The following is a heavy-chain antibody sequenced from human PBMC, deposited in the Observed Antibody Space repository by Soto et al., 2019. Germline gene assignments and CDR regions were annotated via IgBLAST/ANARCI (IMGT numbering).Heavy chain of an antibody. CDR1: GGSISSGDYY. Sequence: QVQLQESGPGLVKPSQTLSLTCTVSGGSISSGDYYWSWIRQPPGKGLECIGYIYYSGSTYYKPSLKRRDTITVDMAKNHFFRNRSSVTDADTAVYYWARVNRHFIGTRCYAGWFEPWGQGTLVTVSS. J-gene: IGHJ5*02. CDR2: IYYSGST. V-gene: IGHV4-30-4*01. CDR3: ARVNRHFIGTRCYAGWFEP. D-gene: IGHD2-2*01.